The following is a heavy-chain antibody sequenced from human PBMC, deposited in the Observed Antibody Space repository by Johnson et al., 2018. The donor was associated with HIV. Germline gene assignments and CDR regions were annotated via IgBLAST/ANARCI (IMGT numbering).Heavy chain of an antibody. CDR1: GFSFSSYA. J-gene: IGHJ3*02. V-gene: IGHV3-23*04. CDR2: ISGRGGST. D-gene: IGHD1-26*01. Sequence: EVQLVESGGGLVQPGGSLRLSCAASGFSFSSYAMSWVRQAPGKGLEWVSAISGRGGSTYYADSVKGRFTISRDNSKNTLYLQMNSLRAEDTAVYYCARSWELGETAFDIWGQGTMVTVSS. CDR3: ARSWELGETAFDI.